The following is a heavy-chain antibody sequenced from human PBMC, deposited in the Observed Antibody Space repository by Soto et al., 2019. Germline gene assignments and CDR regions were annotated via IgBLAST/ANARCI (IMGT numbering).Heavy chain of an antibody. V-gene: IGHV4-4*07. CDR3: ARESGILFAERYGWGSGCDKWFDA. CDR2: IYTSGNT. CDR1: GGYISSYY. J-gene: IGHJ5*02. Sequence: SETLSLTCTVSGGYISSYYLDWIRQPAGKRLEWIARIYTSGNTNYNPSLKSRFTMSVDTSKNQFSLKLSSVTAADTAVYYCARESGILFAERYGWGSGCDKWFDAWGQGTRVTVSS. D-gene: IGHD3-10*01.